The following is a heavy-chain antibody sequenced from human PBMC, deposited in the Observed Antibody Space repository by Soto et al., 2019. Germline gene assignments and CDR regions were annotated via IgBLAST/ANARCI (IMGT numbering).Heavy chain of an antibody. CDR1: GYTFTTYY. CDR3: ATRDPGHY. J-gene: IGHJ4*02. V-gene: IGHV1-46*04. CDR2: ISPDGGRT. Sequence: QVQLVQSGAEVKKPGASVKVSCKASGYTFTTYYMHWVRQAPGQGLEWMGIISPDGGRTSYAQKLQGRVTMTRDTSTSTVYMELRSLSSEDTPVYYCATRDPGHYWGQGTLVTVSS.